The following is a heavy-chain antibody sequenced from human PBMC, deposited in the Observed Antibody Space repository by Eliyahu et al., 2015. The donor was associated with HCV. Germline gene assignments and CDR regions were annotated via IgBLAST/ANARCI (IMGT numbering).Heavy chain of an antibody. J-gene: IGHJ4*02. CDR3: AHTSTGSFNY. Sequence: QVQLQQRGAGLLKPSETLSLTCAVYGGSLTGYYWSWIRQPPGMGLEWIGEINHRGSTDYNPSLKSRVTISVDTSKNQFSLKLSSVTAADTAMYYCAHTSTGSFNYWGQGTLVTVSS. D-gene: IGHD1-1*01. CDR1: GGSLTGYY. CDR2: INHRGST. V-gene: IGHV4-34*01.